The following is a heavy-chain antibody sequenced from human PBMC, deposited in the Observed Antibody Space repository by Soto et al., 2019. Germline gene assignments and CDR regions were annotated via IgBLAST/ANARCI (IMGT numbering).Heavy chain of an antibody. CDR2: ISPYNGNT. V-gene: IGHV1-18*01. Sequence: ASVKVSCKASGYTFTSYGISWVRQAPGQGLEWMGWISPYNGNTSYAQKIQGRVTMTTDTSTSTAYMELSSLRSEDTAVYYCAREWGDSSSSPRYFDYWGKRTLVTVSS. CDR1: GYTFTSYG. J-gene: IGHJ4*02. CDR3: AREWGDSSSSPRYFDY. D-gene: IGHD6-6*01.